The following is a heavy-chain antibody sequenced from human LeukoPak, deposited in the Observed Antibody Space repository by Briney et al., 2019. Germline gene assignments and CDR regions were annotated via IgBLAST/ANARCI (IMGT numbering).Heavy chain of an antibody. Sequence: GRSLRLSCAASGFTFSSYAMHWVRQAPGKGLEWVAVISYDGSNKYYADSVKGRFTISRDNSKNTLYLQMNSLRAEDTAVYYCARENALDYFDYWGQGTLVTVSS. CDR2: ISYDGSNK. J-gene: IGHJ4*02. D-gene: IGHD2-8*01. CDR1: GFTFSSYA. V-gene: IGHV3-30-3*01. CDR3: ARENALDYFDY.